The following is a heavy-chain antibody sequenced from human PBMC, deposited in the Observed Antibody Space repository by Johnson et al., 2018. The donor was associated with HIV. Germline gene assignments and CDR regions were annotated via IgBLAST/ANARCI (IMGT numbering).Heavy chain of an antibody. CDR2: IKEDGSED. CDR3: ARDGVYSSPHDAFDI. D-gene: IGHD6-13*01. CDR1: GFAFSNAW. J-gene: IGHJ3*02. Sequence: VQLVESGGGFVQPGGSLRLSCAASGFAFSNAWMSWVRQAPGKGLEWLANIKEDGSEDYYVDSLKGRFTISRDNAQNTLYLQMENLRAEDSAIYYCARDGVYSSPHDAFDIWGQGTMVTVSS. V-gene: IGHV3-7*05.